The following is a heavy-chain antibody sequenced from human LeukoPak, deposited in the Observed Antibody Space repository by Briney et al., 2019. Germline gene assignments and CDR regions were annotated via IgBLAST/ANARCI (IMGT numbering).Heavy chain of an antibody. CDR3: ARHYVFVSGGSSFDF. J-gene: IGHJ4*02. CDR2: INPNSGGT. D-gene: IGHD3-3*01. Sequence: GASVKVSCKASGYTFTGYYMHWVRQAPGQGLEWMGWINPNSGGTNYAQKFQGRVTMTRDTSISTAYMELSRLRSDDTAVYYCARHYVFVSGGSSFDFWGQGTLVTVSS. CDR1: GYTFTGYY. V-gene: IGHV1-2*02.